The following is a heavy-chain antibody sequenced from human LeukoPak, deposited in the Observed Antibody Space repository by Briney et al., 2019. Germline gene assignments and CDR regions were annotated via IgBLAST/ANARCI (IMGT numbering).Heavy chain of an antibody. CDR3: AKPLSGDYFPLDY. V-gene: IGHV3-23*01. D-gene: IGHD1-26*01. CDR1: GFSFSNYA. J-gene: IGHJ4*02. Sequence: GGSLRLSCAASGFSFSNYAMNWVRQAPGEGLEWVSAISGSGGSTFFADSVKGRFTASRDNSKNTLYLQMNSLRAEDTAVYYCAKPLSGDYFPLDYWGQGTLVTVSS. CDR2: ISGSGGST.